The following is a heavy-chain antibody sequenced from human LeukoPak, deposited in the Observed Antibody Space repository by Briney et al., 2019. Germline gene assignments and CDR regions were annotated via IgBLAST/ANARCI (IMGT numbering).Heavy chain of an antibody. CDR1: GGSISSYY. J-gene: IGHJ5*02. Sequence: SETLSLTCTVSGGSISSYYWSWIRQPPGKGLEWTGYIYTSGSTNYNPSLKSRVTISVDTSKNQFSLKLSSVTAADTAVYYCARHIGPGTNSDNWFDPWGQRTPVTVSS. V-gene: IGHV4-4*09. D-gene: IGHD1-7*01. CDR2: IYTSGST. CDR3: ARHIGPGTNSDNWFDP.